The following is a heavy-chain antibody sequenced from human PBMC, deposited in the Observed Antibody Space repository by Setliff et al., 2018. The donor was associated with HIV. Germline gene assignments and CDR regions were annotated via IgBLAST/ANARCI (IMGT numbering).Heavy chain of an antibody. CDR1: GFSFRGYS. CDR3: ARGYYDSRGYSLADY. J-gene: IGHJ4*02. V-gene: IGHV3-21*01. CDR2: IGGTGGDI. D-gene: IGHD3-22*01. Sequence: GGSLRLSCAASGFSFRGYSMNWVRQAPGKGLEWISSIGGTGGDIYYADSVKGRFTISRDNAKNSLYLQMNGLRAEDTAVYFCARGYYDSRGYSLADYWGQGTLVTVSP.